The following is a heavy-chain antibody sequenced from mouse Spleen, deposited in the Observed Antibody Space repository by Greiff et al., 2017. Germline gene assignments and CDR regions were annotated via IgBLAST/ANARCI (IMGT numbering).Heavy chain of an antibody. CDR1: GYTFTSYW. Sequence: QVQLKQPGAELVKPGASVKLSCKASGYTFTSYWMHWVKQRPGQGLEWIGMIHPNSGSTNYNEKFKSKATLTVDKSSSTAYMQLSSLTSEDSAVYYCARHSSGYQKFAYWGQGTLVTVSA. V-gene: IGHV1-64*01. D-gene: IGHD3-1*01. CDR3: ARHSSGYQKFAY. J-gene: IGHJ3*01. CDR2: IHPNSGST.